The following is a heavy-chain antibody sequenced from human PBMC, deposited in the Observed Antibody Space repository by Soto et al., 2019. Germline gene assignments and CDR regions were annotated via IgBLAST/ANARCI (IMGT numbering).Heavy chain of an antibody. V-gene: IGHV1-69*06. CDR2: ILPISGTA. CDR1: GGTFSRYG. Sequence: QVQLVQSGAEVKRPGSSVRVSCKASGGTFSRYGFSWVRQAPGHGLEWMGGILPISGTANYAERFQGRVNITVDKPTSTGYMELNSLRSEDTAIYFCASTGEAPPSDGSGRGDAFDIWGQGTKVTVSS. D-gene: IGHD1-26*01. CDR3: ASTGEAPPSDGSGRGDAFDI. J-gene: IGHJ3*02.